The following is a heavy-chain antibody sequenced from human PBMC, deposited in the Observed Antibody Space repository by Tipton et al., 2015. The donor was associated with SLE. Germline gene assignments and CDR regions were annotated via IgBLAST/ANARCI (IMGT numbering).Heavy chain of an antibody. CDR3: AKDRMITFGSLDY. Sequence: GSLRLSCAASGFTFSNYGLSWVRQSPGKGLEWVAFIRFDGDNKYYADSVKGRLTISRDNSKNTLYLQMSSLRPEDTAVYYCAKDRMITFGSLDYWGQGTLVTVSS. V-gene: IGHV3-30*02. J-gene: IGHJ4*02. D-gene: IGHD3-16*01. CDR1: GFTFSNYG. CDR2: IRFDGDNK.